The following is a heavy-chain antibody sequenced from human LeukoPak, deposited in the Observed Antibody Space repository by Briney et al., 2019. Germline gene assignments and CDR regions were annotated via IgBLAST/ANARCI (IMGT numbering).Heavy chain of an antibody. CDR1: GFTFSSYA. V-gene: IGHV3-23*01. J-gene: IGHJ5*02. CDR2: ISGSGGST. CDR3: AKAHYFWSGYPNWFDP. Sequence: GGPLRLSCAASGFTFSSYAMSWVRQAPGKGLEWVSAISGSGGSTYYADSVKGRFTISRDNSKNTLYLQMNSLRAEDTAVYYCAKAHYFWSGYPNWFDPWGQGTLVTVSS. D-gene: IGHD3-3*01.